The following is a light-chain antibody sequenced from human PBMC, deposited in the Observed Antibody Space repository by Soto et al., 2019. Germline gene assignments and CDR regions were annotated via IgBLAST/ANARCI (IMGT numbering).Light chain of an antibody. CDR3: CSYSGSYTLL. V-gene: IGLV2-11*01. Sequence: SALTQPRSVSGSPGQSVTISCTGTTTDIGGYNFVSWYQQHPGKAPKLIFYDVNKRPSGVPDRFSASKSGNTASLTISGLQADDGADYYCCSYSGSYTLLFGGGTKLTVL. CDR2: DVN. J-gene: IGLJ3*02. CDR1: TTDIGGYNF.